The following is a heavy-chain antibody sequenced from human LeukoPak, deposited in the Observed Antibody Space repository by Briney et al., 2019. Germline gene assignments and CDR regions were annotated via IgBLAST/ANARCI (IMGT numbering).Heavy chain of an antibody. D-gene: IGHD3-3*01. Sequence: ASVTVSCKASGYTFTSYDINWVRQATAQGLEWMGWMNPNSGNTGYAQKFQGRVTMTRNTSISTAYMELSSLRSEDTAVYYCATALAPFWSGYYGAFDIWGQGTMVTVSS. CDR3: ATALAPFWSGYYGAFDI. J-gene: IGHJ3*02. V-gene: IGHV1-8*01. CDR2: MNPNSGNT. CDR1: GYTFTSYD.